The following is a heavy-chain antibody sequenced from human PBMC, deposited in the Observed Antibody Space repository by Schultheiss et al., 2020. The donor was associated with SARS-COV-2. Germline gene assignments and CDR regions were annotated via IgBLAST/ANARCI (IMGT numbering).Heavy chain of an antibody. D-gene: IGHD1-26*01. V-gene: IGHV4-39*07. Sequence: SETLSLTCTVSGGSISSGGYYWSWIRQPPGKGLEWIGEINHSGSTNYNPSLKSRVTISVDTSKNQFSLKLSSVTAADTAVYYCARGGSGDYWGQGTLVTVSS. CDR3: ARGGSGDY. J-gene: IGHJ4*02. CDR2: INHSGST. CDR1: GGSISSGGYY.